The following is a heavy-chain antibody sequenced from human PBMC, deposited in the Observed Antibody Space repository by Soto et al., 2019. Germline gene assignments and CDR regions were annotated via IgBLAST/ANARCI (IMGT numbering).Heavy chain of an antibody. CDR2: IAYDGSNA. J-gene: IGHJ6*02. Sequence: QVQLVESGGGVVQPGGSLRLSCAASGFTFRNYAMHWVRQAPGKGLECLAVIAYDGSNAFYRDSVKGRFTXSRXXXXXXXXXXXXXXXXXXXXXXXXXXXXXXDILXVVGARPGEYGIDIWGQGTTVTVXS. CDR1: GFTFRNYA. D-gene: IGHD2-15*01. V-gene: IGHV3-30-3*01. CDR3: XXXXXXDILXVVGARPGEYGIDI.